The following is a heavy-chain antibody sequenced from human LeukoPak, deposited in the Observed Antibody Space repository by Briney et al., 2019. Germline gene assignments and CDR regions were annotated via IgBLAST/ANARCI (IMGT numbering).Heavy chain of an antibody. J-gene: IGHJ4*02. CDR3: ERDTLQQGLIDS. Sequence: GSLSLSCAASGVTFSPNAMNWVRQAPGNGLERVSYINDDSSNIHYAGSVRGRFTISRDDARKTLYLQLSSLRVEDTAVYYCERDTLQQGLIDSWGQGNLVTVSS. CDR1: GVTFSPNA. D-gene: IGHD5-18*01. CDR2: INDDSSNI. V-gene: IGHV3-48*04.